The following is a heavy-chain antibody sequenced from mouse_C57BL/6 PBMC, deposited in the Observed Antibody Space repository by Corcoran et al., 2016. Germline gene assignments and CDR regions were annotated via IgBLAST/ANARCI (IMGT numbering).Heavy chain of an antibody. CDR1: GYTFTTYG. Sequence: QIQLVQSGPELKKPGETVKISCKASGYTFTTYGMSWVKQAPGKGLKWMGWINTYSGVPTYADDFKGRFAFSLETSASTAYLQINNLKNEDTATYFCARWGKPYYAMDYWGQGTSGTVSS. CDR2: INTYSGVP. CDR3: ARWGKPYYAMDY. V-gene: IGHV9-3*01. J-gene: IGHJ4*01.